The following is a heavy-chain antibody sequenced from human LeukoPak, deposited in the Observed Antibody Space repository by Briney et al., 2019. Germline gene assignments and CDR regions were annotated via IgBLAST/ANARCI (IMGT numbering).Heavy chain of an antibody. V-gene: IGHV1-8*01. CDR2: MNPNSGNT. CDR3: ARDSYGYGDDDY. CDR1: GYTFTSYD. D-gene: IGHD5-18*01. J-gene: IGHJ4*02. Sequence: ASVKVSCKVSGYTFTSYDINWVRQATGQGLEWMGWMNPNSGNTGYAQKFQGRVTMTRNTSISTAYMELSSLRSEDTAVYYCARDSYGYGDDDYWGQGTLVTVSS.